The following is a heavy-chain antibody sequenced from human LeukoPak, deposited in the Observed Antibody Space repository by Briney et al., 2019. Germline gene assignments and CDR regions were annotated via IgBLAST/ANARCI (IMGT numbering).Heavy chain of an antibody. CDR3: ARVPLGFSVTLGPFDY. V-gene: IGHV4-38-2*02. CDR2: IYHSGST. Sequence: PSETLSLTCTVSGYSISSGYYWGWIRPPPGKGLEWIGSIYHSGSTYYNPSLKSRVTISVDTSKNQFSLKLSSVTAADTAVYYCARVPLGFSVTLGPFDYWGQGTLVTVSS. D-gene: IGHD4-23*01. CDR1: GYSISSGYY. J-gene: IGHJ4*02.